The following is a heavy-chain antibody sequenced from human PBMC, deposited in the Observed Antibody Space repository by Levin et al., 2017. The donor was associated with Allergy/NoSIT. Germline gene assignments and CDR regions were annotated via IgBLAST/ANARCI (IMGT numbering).Heavy chain of an antibody. CDR2: IWDDGSNQ. V-gene: IGHV3-33*01. CDR1: GFSFTTHG. J-gene: IGHJ1*01. CDR3: ARDAFGWGSCQMQH. Sequence: SCAASGFSFTTHGMHWVRQAPGKGLEWVAVIWDDGSNQYYVDSVKGRFTISRDNSRNTLYLQMNSLRAEDTAMYFCARDAFGWGSCQMQHWGQGTLVTVSA. D-gene: IGHD3-10*01.